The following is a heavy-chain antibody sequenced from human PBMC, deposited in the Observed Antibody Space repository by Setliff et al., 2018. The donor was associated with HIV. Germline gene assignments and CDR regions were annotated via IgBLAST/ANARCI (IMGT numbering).Heavy chain of an antibody. J-gene: IGHJ3*01. D-gene: IGHD3-22*01. CDR3: ARALYYYDTTPPLSSAFDV. V-gene: IGHV3-13*01. Sequence: PGGSLRLSCAASGFTFRSYDMHRVRQATGKGLEWVSAIGTAGDTYYPGSVKGRFTISRENAKNSLYLQMNSLRVGDTAVYYCARALYYYDTTPPLSSAFDVWGQGTMVTVSS. CDR2: IGTAGDT. CDR1: GFTFRSYD.